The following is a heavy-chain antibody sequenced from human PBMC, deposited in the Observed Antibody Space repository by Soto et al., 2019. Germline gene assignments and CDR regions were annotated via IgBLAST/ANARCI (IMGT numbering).Heavy chain of an antibody. CDR2: INWNGGST. Sequence: EVQLVESGGGVVRPGGFLRLSCAASGFTFDGHGMTWVRQVTGKGLEWVAGINWNGGSTGYAESVKGRFTISRDNAKNSLYLEMNSLRTEDTALYHCVIDRDSTSLEDAFDIWCQGTRVTVSS. D-gene: IGHD2-2*01. CDR3: VIDRDSTSLEDAFDI. V-gene: IGHV3-20*01. J-gene: IGHJ3*02. CDR1: GFTFDGHG.